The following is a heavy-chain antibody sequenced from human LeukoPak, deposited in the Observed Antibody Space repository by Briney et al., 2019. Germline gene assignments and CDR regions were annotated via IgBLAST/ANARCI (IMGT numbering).Heavy chain of an antibody. Sequence: ASVKVSCKASGYTFTGYYIHWVRQAPGQGLEWMGWINPSSGGTNYAQKFQGRVTMTRDTSISTAYMELSRLRSDDTAVYYCARVVRGVISGYFDYWGQGTLVTVSS. CDR1: GYTFTGYY. V-gene: IGHV1-2*02. D-gene: IGHD3-10*01. CDR2: INPSSGGT. CDR3: ARVVRGVISGYFDY. J-gene: IGHJ4*02.